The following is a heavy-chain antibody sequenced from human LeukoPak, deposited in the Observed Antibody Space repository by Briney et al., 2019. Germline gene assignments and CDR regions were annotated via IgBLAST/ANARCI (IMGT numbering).Heavy chain of an antibody. D-gene: IGHD3-10*01. CDR3: AREGITMVRGIDY. CDR2: INHSGST. J-gene: IGHJ4*02. V-gene: IGHV4-34*01. Sequence: SETLSLTCAVYGGSFSGYYWSWIRQPPGKGLEWIGEINHSGSTNYNPSLKSRVTISVDKSKNQFSLKLSSVTAADTAVYYCAREGITMVRGIDYWGQGTLVTVSS. CDR1: GGSFSGYY.